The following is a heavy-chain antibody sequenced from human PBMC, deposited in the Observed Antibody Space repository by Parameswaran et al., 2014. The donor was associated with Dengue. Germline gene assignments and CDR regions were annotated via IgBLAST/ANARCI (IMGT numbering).Heavy chain of an antibody. CDR3: ARGGSSSSSFDY. D-gene: IGHD2-15*01. J-gene: IGHJ4*02. Sequence: WIRQPPGKGLEWTGNIFYSGSTYYNPSLKSRVSISVDKSRNQLSLKLSSVTATDTTVYYCARGGSSSSSFDYWGQGTLVTVSS. CDR2: IFYSGST. V-gene: IGHV4-39*01.